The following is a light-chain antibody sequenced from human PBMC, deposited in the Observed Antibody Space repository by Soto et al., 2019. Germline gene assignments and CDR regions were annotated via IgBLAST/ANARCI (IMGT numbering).Light chain of an antibody. CDR3: QSYDATNQV. J-gene: IGLJ3*02. V-gene: IGLV6-57*01. Sequence: NFMLTHPHSVSDSPGKTVIISCTRSSGSIASNYVQWYQQRPGSSPTTVIYEDNQRPSGVPARFSGSIDSSSNSASLTISGLETEDEADYFCQSYDATNQVFGGGTKLTVL. CDR1: SGSIASNY. CDR2: EDN.